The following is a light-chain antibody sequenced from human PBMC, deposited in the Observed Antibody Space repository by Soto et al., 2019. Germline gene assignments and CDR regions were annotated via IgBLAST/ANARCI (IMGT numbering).Light chain of an antibody. CDR1: NIGSKS. Sequence: SYELTQPPSVSVAPGQTPIITCGEKNIGSKSVHWYQQKPGQGPVLVVYDDSDRPSRIPERFSGSKSGKVATLTISRVEAGDEADYYCHVWDDSDHYVFGSGTKLTVL. CDR3: HVWDDSDHYV. J-gene: IGLJ1*01. V-gene: IGLV3-21*02. CDR2: DDS.